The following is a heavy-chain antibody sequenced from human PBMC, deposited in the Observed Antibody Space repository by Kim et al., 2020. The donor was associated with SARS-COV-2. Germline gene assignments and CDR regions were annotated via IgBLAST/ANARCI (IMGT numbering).Heavy chain of an antibody. V-gene: IGHV1-3*01. CDR3: ARESARSTGTDFDY. D-gene: IGHD1-1*01. J-gene: IGHJ4*02. Sequence: ESEKLKGRGSITRDAAASTAYMELSSLRSEDTALYYCARESARSTGTDFDYWGQGTLVTVSS.